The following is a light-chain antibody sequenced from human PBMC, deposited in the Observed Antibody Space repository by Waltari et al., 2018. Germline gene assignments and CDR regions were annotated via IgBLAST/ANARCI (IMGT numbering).Light chain of an antibody. CDR3: SSYTFSSTLEV. J-gene: IGLJ1*01. Sequence: QSALTPPASVSGSPGQSITISCTGTGGDVGGYNSLSWYQQHPGKATRLMIYDVSDRPSGVSNRFSASKSGNTAFLTISGLQAEDEADYYCSSYTFSSTLEVFGTGTKVTVL. CDR1: GGDVGGYNS. CDR2: DVS. V-gene: IGLV2-14*03.